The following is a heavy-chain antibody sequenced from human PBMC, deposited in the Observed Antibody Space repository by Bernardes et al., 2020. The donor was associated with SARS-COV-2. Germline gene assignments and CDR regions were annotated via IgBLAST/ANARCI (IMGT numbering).Heavy chain of an antibody. CDR3: AREVMVRISDTYRNGMDL. Sequence: ASWKVSCKAFGYAFRSYGISWARQAPGQGLEWMGWISGFNGATSYIQKIQDRVTMTTDTSTSTAYMDLRDLRSDDTAVYYCAREVMVRISDTYRNGMDLWGQGTTVTGSS. CDR1: GYAFRSYG. CDR2: ISGFNGAT. J-gene: IGHJ6*02. V-gene: IGHV1-18*01. D-gene: IGHD3-10*01.